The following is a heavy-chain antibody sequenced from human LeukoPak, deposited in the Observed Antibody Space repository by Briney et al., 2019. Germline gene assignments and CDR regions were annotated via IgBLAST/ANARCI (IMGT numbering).Heavy chain of an antibody. CDR1: GGSVRSSSYY. V-gene: IGHV4-39*01. CDR3: ASGVPRITIFGVVKAGEGF. D-gene: IGHD3-3*01. Sequence: SETLSLTCTVSGGSVRSSSYYWGWIRQPPGKGQEWLGIIFYSGRPSYNPSLKSRVTISVDTSKNQFSLKLSSVTAADTAVYYCASGVPRITIFGVVKAGEGFWGQGTLVTVSS. CDR2: IFYSGRP. J-gene: IGHJ4*02.